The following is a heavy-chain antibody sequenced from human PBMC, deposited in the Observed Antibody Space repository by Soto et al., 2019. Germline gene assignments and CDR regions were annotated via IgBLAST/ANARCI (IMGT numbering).Heavy chain of an antibody. CDR1: VFTFSSYL. V-gene: IGHV3-7*01. D-gene: IGHD3-16*02. Sequence: RGSRLLACANSVFTFSSYLMNWVRQAPGKGLDWVDNIKQDGSEKYYVDCVKGRFTISIDNAKNSLYLQMNSLRAEDTAVYYCAREDYVWGSYRKWYFDLWGRGTLVTV. J-gene: IGHJ2*01. CDR2: IKQDGSEK. CDR3: AREDYVWGSYRKWYFDL.